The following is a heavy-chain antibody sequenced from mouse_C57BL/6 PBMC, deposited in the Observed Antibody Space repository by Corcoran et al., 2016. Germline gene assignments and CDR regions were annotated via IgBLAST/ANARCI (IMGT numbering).Heavy chain of an antibody. CDR3: AKTGTGNYFDY. CDR2: IYPGDGET. J-gene: IGHJ2*01. V-gene: IGHV1-80*01. CDR1: GYAFSSYW. Sequence: QVQLQQSGAELVTPGASVKISCKASGYAFSSYWMNWVKQRPGKGIEWIGQIYPGDGETNYNGKFKGKATLTADKSSSTAYMQLSSLTSEDSAVYFCAKTGTGNYFDYGGQGTTLTVSS. D-gene: IGHD4-1*01.